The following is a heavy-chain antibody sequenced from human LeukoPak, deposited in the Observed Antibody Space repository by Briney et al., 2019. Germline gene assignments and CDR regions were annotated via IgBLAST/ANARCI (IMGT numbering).Heavy chain of an antibody. D-gene: IGHD5-12*01. CDR3: AKVLRNRSWGLYSGYDYVFDY. Sequence: QPGGSLRLSCAATGLSVSSNFMSWARQAPGKGLEWVSVIYGGGSTYYADSVKGRFTISRDNSKNTLYLQMNSLRAEDTAVYYCAKVLRNRSWGLYSGYDYVFDYWGQGTLVTVSS. CDR2: IYGGGST. V-gene: IGHV3-53*01. J-gene: IGHJ4*02. CDR1: GLSVSSNF.